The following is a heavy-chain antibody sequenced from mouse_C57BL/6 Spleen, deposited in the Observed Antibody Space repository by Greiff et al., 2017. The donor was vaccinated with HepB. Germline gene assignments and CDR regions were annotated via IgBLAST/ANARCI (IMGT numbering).Heavy chain of an antibody. D-gene: IGHD2-2*01. CDR3: ARRDGYDEYYYAMDY. Sequence: VQLKQPGAELVKPGASVKMSCKASGYTFTSYWITWVKQRPGQGLEWIGDIYPGSGSTNYNEKFKSKATLTVDTSSSTAYMQLSSLTSEDSAVYYCARRDGYDEYYYAMDYWGQGTSVTVSS. V-gene: IGHV1-55*01. CDR1: GYTFTSYW. CDR2: IYPGSGST. J-gene: IGHJ4*01.